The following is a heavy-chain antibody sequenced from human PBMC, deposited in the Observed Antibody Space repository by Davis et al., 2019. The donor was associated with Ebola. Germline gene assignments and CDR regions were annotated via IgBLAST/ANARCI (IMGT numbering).Heavy chain of an antibody. CDR1: GGAFSGYF. D-gene: IGHD6-19*01. J-gene: IGHJ6*02. CDR2: IYYSGST. V-gene: IGHV4-34*01. CDR3: ARTESSGWYRHYYGMDV. Sequence: MPSETLSLTCAVSGGAFSGYFWSWIRQPPGKGLEWIGSIYYSGSTYYSPSLKSRVTISVDTSKNQFSLKLTSVTAADTAAYYCARTESSGWYRHYYGMDVWGQGTTVAVSS.